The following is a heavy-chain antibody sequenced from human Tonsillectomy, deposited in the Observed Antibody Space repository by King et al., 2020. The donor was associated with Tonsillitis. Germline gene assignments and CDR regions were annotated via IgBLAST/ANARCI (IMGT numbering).Heavy chain of an antibody. CDR3: ARERAHGKDSDNGMDV. J-gene: IGHJ6*02. CDR2: IIPIVATT. Sequence: QLVQSGAEVKKPGSSMKVSCKASGGTFSSYAISWVRQAPGQGLEWMGGIIPIVATTNYAQKFQGRLTVTADESTGTAYMELSSLRSDDTAVYYCARERAHGKDSDNGMDVWGQGTTVTVSS. V-gene: IGHV1-69*01. CDR1: GGTFSSYA.